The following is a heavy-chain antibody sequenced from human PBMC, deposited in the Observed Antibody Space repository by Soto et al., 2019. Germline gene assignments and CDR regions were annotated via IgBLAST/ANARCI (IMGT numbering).Heavy chain of an antibody. Sequence: SVKVSCKASGCTFSSYAISWVRQAPGQGLEWMGGIIPIFGTANYAQKFQGRVTITADESTSTAYMELSSLRSEDTAVYYCASEDTAMVMRNWGQGTLVTVSS. CDR3: ASEDTAMVMRN. CDR2: IIPIFGTA. D-gene: IGHD5-18*01. J-gene: IGHJ4*02. V-gene: IGHV1-69*13. CDR1: GCTFSSYA.